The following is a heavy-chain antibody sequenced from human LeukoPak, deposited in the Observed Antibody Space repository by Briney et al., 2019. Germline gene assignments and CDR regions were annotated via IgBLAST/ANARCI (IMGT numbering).Heavy chain of an antibody. CDR3: TRSAEWLLAYPSDS. Sequence: GGSLRLSCRGSGFRFGDYAVSWVRQAPGKGLEWLGLIRSMTYGGTTEYAASMKGKVTISRDDSKSIAYLQMNSLRTEDTAVYYCTRSAEWLLAYPSDSWGQGTLVTVSS. CDR1: GFRFGDYA. D-gene: IGHD3-3*01. CDR2: IRSMTYGGTT. J-gene: IGHJ4*02. V-gene: IGHV3-49*04.